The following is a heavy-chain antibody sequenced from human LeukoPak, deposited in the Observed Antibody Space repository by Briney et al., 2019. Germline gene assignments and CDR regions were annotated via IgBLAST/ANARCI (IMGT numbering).Heavy chain of an antibody. D-gene: IGHD3-22*01. V-gene: IGHV3-21*01. CDR1: GFTFTSYT. CDR2: ISSSSSYI. CDR3: ARRRTLIVDNGMDV. Sequence: GGSLRLSCAASGFTFTSYTMTWVRQAPGRGLEWVSSISSSSSYIYYADSVKGRFTISRDNAKNSLYLQMNSLRAEDTAVYYCARRRTLIVDNGMDVWGQGTTVTVSS. J-gene: IGHJ6*02.